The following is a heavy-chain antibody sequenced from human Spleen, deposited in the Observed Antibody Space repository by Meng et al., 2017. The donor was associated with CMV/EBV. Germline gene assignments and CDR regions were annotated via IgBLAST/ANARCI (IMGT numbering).Heavy chain of an antibody. D-gene: IGHD1-26*01. CDR1: GFTFSSYG. J-gene: IGHJ4*02. CDR3: AKDYRPRPQIESLLVYY. V-gene: IGHV3-33*06. CDR2: IWYDGSNK. Sequence: GESLKISCAASGFTFSSYGMHWVRQAPGKGLEWVAVIWYDGSNKYYADSVKGRFTISRDNSKNTLYLQMNSLRAEDTAVYYCAKDYRPRPQIESLLVYYWGQGTLVTVSS.